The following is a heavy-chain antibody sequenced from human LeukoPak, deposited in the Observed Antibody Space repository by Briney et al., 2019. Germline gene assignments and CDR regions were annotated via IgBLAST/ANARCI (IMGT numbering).Heavy chain of an antibody. CDR3: ARAGMNYYDSSGYYF. CDR1: GYTFTGSF. J-gene: IGHJ4*02. CDR2: INPNSGGT. Sequence: GASVKVSCKASGYTFTGSFLHWVRQAPGQGLEWMGWINPNSGGTNYAQKFQGRVTMTRDTSISTAYMELSRLRSDDTAVYYCARAGMNYYDSSGYYFWGQGTLVTVSS. D-gene: IGHD3-22*01. V-gene: IGHV1-2*02.